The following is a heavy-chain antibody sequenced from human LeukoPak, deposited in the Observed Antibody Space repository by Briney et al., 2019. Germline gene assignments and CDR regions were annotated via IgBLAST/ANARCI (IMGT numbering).Heavy chain of an antibody. Sequence: PSETLSLTCTVSGGPISSGGYYWSWIRQHPGKGLEWIGYIYYSGSTYYNPSLKSRVTISVDTSKNQFSLKLSSVTAADTAVYYCARTLGILTGHYFDYWGQGTLVTVSS. J-gene: IGHJ4*02. V-gene: IGHV4-31*03. CDR3: ARTLGILTGHYFDY. CDR1: GGPISSGGYY. CDR2: IYYSGST. D-gene: IGHD3-9*01.